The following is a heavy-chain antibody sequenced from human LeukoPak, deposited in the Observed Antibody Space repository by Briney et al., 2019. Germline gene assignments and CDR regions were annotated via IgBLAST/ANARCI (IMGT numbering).Heavy chain of an antibody. CDR1: GYTFTSYG. D-gene: IGHD6-19*01. Sequence: ASVKVSCKASGYTFTSYGISWVRQAPGQGLEWMGWISAYNGNTNYAQKLQGRVTMTTDTSTSTAYMELRSLRSDDTAVYYCARDPEQIAVAVIGGYWGQGTLVTVSS. V-gene: IGHV1-18*01. J-gene: IGHJ4*02. CDR2: ISAYNGNT. CDR3: ARDPEQIAVAVIGGY.